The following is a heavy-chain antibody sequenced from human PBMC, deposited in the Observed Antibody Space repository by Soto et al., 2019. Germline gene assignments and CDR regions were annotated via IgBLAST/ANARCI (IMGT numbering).Heavy chain of an antibody. CDR3: ARPETNYDILTGYQENWFDP. CDR1: GGSISSSSHY. D-gene: IGHD3-9*01. V-gene: IGHV4-39*01. Sequence: SETLSLTCTVSGGSISSSSHYWGWIRQPPGKGLEWIGSIYYSGSTYYNPSLKSRVTISVDTSKNQFSLKLSSVTAADTAVYYCARPETNYDILTGYQENWFDPWGQGTLVTVSS. J-gene: IGHJ5*02. CDR2: IYYSGST.